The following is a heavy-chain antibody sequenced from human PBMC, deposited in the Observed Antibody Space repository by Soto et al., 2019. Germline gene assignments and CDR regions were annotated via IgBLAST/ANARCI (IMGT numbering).Heavy chain of an antibody. CDR3: ARDDPLTFGYDSSGYPNYFDY. Sequence: GGSLRLSCAASGFTVSSNYMSWVRQAPGKGLEWVSVIYSGGSTYYADSVKGRFTISRDNSKNTLYLQMNSLRAEDTAVYYCARDDPLTFGYDSSGYPNYFDYWGQGTLVTVSS. CDR2: IYSGGST. J-gene: IGHJ4*02. CDR1: GFTVSSNY. V-gene: IGHV3-53*01. D-gene: IGHD3-22*01.